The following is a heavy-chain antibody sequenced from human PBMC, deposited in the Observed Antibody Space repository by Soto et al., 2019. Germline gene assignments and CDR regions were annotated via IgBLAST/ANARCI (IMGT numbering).Heavy chain of an antibody. J-gene: IGHJ6*02. CDR1: GYSFTSYW. V-gene: IGHV5-51*01. D-gene: IGHD3-22*01. CDR3: ARHKGGDVSSGYYSAGYSYCMDV. Sequence: PGESLKISCKGSGYSFTSYWIGWVRQMPGKGLEWMGIIYPGDSDTRYSPSFQGQVTISADKSISTAYLQWSSLKASDTAMYYCARHKGGDVSSGYYSAGYSYCMDVSGQGTTVAVS. CDR2: IYPGDSDT.